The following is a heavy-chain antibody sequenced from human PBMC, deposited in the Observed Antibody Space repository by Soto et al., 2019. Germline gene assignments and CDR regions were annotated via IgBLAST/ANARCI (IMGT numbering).Heavy chain of an antibody. CDR3: ARPGFAADKSHWYFDL. Sequence: QLQLQESGPGLVKPSETLSLTCTVSGGSISSSSYYWGWIRQPPGKGLEWIGSIYYSGSTYYNPSLKSRVTISVDTSKNQFSLKVNSVTAADTAVYYCARPGFAADKSHWYFDLWGRGTLVTVSS. CDR1: GGSISSSSYY. V-gene: IGHV4-39*01. D-gene: IGHD6-13*01. CDR2: IYYSGST. J-gene: IGHJ2*01.